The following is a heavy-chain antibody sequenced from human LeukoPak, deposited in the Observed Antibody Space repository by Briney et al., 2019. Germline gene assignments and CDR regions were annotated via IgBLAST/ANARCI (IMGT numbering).Heavy chain of an antibody. CDR1: GYTFTSYD. V-gene: IGHV1-8*03. Sequence: ASVKVSCKASGYTFTSYDINWVRQATGQGLEWMGWMNPNSGNTGYAQKFQGRVTITRNTSISTAYMELSRLRSDDTAVYYCARDSGVRYYYYYMDVWGKGTTVTISS. CDR2: MNPNSGNT. J-gene: IGHJ6*03. CDR3: ARDSGVRYYYYYMDV. D-gene: IGHD3-10*01.